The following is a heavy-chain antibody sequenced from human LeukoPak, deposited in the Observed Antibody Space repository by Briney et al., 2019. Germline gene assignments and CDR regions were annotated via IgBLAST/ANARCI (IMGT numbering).Heavy chain of an antibody. J-gene: IGHJ4*02. CDR2: IYYSGST. D-gene: IGHD6-13*01. Sequence: PSETLSLTCTVSGDSISTSNSYWGWIRQPPGKGLEWIGSIYYSGSTYYNPSLKSRVTISVDTSKNQFSLKLSSVTAADTAVYYCYTGDSSSWTFDYWGQGTLVTVSS. V-gene: IGHV4-39*01. CDR1: GDSISTSNSY. CDR3: YTGDSSSWTFDY.